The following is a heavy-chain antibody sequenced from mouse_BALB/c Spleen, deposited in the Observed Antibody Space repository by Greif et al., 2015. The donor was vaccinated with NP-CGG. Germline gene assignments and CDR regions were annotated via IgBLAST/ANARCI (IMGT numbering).Heavy chain of an antibody. CDR3: NSHPSSSYFDY. CDR2: IDPENGDT. Sequence: EVQVVESGAELVRSGASVKLSCTASGFNIKDYYMHWVKQRPEQGLEWIGWIDPENGDTEYAPKFQGKATMTADTSSNTAYLQLSSLTSEDTAVYYCNSHPSSSYFDYWGQGTTLTVSS. V-gene: IGHV14-4*02. CDR1: GFNIKDYY. D-gene: IGHD1-1*01. J-gene: IGHJ2*01.